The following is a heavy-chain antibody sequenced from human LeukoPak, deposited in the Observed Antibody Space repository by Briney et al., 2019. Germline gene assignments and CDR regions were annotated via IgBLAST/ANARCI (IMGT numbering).Heavy chain of an antibody. J-gene: IGHJ6*03. V-gene: IGHV4-59*01. Sequence: SETLSLTCTVSGGSTSSYYWSWIRQPPGKGLEWIGYIYYSGSTNYNPSLKSRVTISVDTSKNQFSLELSSVTAADTAVYYCARVRGSSWYVYYYYMDVWGKGTTVTVSS. CDR3: ARVRGSSWYVYYYYMDV. CDR2: IYYSGST. D-gene: IGHD6-13*01. CDR1: GGSTSSYY.